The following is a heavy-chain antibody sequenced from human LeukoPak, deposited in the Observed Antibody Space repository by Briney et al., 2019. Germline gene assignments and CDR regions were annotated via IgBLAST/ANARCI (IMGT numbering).Heavy chain of an antibody. CDR3: ARVGYYGGSGTYGFFDY. CDR2: INTDTGNP. CDR1: GYKFISYA. V-gene: IGHV7-4-1*02. D-gene: IGHD3-10*01. J-gene: IGHJ4*03. Sequence: GASVKVSCKGSGYKFISYAMNWVRQAPGQGPEWMGWINTDTGNPTYARGFTGQYVFSVDTSVTTAYLQINSLRTEDTAVYYCARVGYYGGSGTYGFFDYWGQGSLVTVSS.